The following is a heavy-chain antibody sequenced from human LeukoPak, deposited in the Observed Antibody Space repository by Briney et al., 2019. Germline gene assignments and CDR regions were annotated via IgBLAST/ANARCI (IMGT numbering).Heavy chain of an antibody. V-gene: IGHV1-18*01. J-gene: IGHJ4*02. D-gene: IGHD1-26*01. Sequence: GASVKVSCKASGYTFTSYGISWVRQAPGQGLEWMGWISAYNGNTNYAQKLQGRVTMTTDTSTSTAYVELRSLRSDDTAVYYCASGQWELSSDYWGQGTLVTVSS. CDR1: GYTFTSYG. CDR3: ASGQWELSSDY. CDR2: ISAYNGNT.